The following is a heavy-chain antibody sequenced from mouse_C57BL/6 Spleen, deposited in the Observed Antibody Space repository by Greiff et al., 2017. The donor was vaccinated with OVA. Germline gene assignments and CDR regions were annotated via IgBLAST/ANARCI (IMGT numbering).Heavy chain of an antibody. D-gene: IGHD2-12*01. V-gene: IGHV1-53*01. CDR3: AREFFYDEEDYYAMDY. J-gene: IGHJ4*01. CDR1: GYTFTSYW. CDR2: INPSDGGT. Sequence: VKLMESGTELVKPGASVKLSCKASGYTFTSYWMHWVKQRPGQGLEWIGNINPSDGGTNYNEKFKSKATLTVDKSSSTAYMQLSSLTSEDSAVYYCAREFFYDEEDYYAMDYWGQGTSVTFSS.